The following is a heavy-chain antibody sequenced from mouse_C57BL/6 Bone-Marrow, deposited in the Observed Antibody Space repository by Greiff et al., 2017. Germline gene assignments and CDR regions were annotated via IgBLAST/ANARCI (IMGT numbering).Heavy chain of an antibody. CDR3: TRVYYGSSLYFDD. D-gene: IGHD1-1*01. Sequence: DVHLVESGEGLVKPGGSLKLSCAASGFTFSSYAMSWVRQTPEKRLEWVAYISSGGDYIYYADTVKGRFTISRDNARNTLYLQMSSLKSEDTAMYYCTRVYYGSSLYFDDWGQGTTLTVSS. V-gene: IGHV5-9-1*02. CDR2: ISSGGDYI. J-gene: IGHJ2*01. CDR1: GFTFSSYA.